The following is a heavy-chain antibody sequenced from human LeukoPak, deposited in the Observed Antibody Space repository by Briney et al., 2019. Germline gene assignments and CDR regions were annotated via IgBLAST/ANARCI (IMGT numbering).Heavy chain of an antibody. V-gene: IGHV3-21*01. CDR1: GFTFSSYS. CDR3: ARDPGIAAAGTDNWFDP. CDR2: ISSSSSYI. D-gene: IGHD6-13*01. Sequence: GGSLRLSCAASGFTFSSYSMNWVRQAPWKRLEWVSSISSSSSYIYYADSVKGRFTISRDNAKNSLYLQMNSLRAEDTAVYYCARDPGIAAAGTDNWFDPWGQGTLVTVSS. J-gene: IGHJ5*02.